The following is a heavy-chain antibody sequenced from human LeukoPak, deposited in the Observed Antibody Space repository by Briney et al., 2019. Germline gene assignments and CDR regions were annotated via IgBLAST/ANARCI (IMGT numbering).Heavy chain of an antibody. J-gene: IGHJ4*02. CDR3: VNVSEY. V-gene: IGHV3-74*01. CDR2: INHDGTGT. CDR1: GFTFSNFW. Sequence: GGSLRLSCAAAGFTFSNFWIHWVRQVPGKGLVWVSGINHDGTGTYYADSVKGRFTISRDNAKNTVYLQMNGLRAEDTTVYYCVNVSEYWGQGPVVTVSS.